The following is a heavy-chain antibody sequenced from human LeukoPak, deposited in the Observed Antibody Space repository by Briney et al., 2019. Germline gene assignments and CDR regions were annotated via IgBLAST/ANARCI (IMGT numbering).Heavy chain of an antibody. Sequence: GGSLRLSCAASGFTFSSYWVSWVRQAPGKGLEWVANIKQDGSEKYYVDSVEGRFTISRDNAKNSLYLQMNSLRAEDTAVCYCARDSSSTSCQDVWGKGTTVTVSS. J-gene: IGHJ6*04. CDR1: GFTFSSYW. V-gene: IGHV3-7*01. CDR2: IKQDGSEK. CDR3: ARDSSSTSCQDV. D-gene: IGHD2-2*01.